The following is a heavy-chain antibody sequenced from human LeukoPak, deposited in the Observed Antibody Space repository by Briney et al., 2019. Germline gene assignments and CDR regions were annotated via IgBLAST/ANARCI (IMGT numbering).Heavy chain of an antibody. J-gene: IGHJ4*02. V-gene: IGHV4-59*08. D-gene: IGHD6-13*01. CDR3: ARQGAAAGTGFDY. CDR1: GGSINSYY. CDR2: IHYSGST. Sequence: SETLSLTCTVPGGSINSYYWSWIRQPPGKGLQWIGCIHYSGSTNYNPSLKSRVTISVDTSKNQFSLKLSSVTAADTAVYYCARQGAAAGTGFDYWGQGTLVTVSS.